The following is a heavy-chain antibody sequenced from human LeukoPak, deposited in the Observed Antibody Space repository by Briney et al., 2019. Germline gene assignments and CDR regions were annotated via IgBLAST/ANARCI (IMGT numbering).Heavy chain of an antibody. J-gene: IGHJ4*02. CDR1: GYTFTDYY. V-gene: IGHV1-46*01. D-gene: IGHD2-15*01. Sequence: ASVHVSCKASGYTFTDYYIQWVRQAPGQGLEWMGTINPRGGSTRHAQRFQGRVTMTRDTSTSTLYMELSSLTSEDTAVYYCARKFGGSGYYFDYWGQGTLVTVSS. CDR3: ARKFGGSGYYFDY. CDR2: INPRGGST.